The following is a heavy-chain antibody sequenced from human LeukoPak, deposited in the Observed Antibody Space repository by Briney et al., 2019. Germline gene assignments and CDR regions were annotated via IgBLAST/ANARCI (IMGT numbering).Heavy chain of an antibody. D-gene: IGHD6-19*01. V-gene: IGHV3-23*01. CDR2: ISGSDGSI. CDR3: ARGYSSGLNYFDY. Sequence: SGGSLRLSCAAPGLTFNSYVMNWVRQAPGKGLEWVSGISGSDGSIYYADSVKGRFTISRDNSKNTLYLQMNSLRAEDTAVYYCARGYSSGLNYFDYWGQGILVTVSS. J-gene: IGHJ4*02. CDR1: GLTFNSYV.